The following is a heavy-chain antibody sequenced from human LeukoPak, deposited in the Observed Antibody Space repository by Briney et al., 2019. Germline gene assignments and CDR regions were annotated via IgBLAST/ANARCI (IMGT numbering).Heavy chain of an antibody. CDR2: ISGSGGRT. CDR1: GFTFDDYG. CDR3: AKDYSGSYYALDY. Sequence: GGSLRLSCAASGFTFDDYGMSWVRQAPGKGLEWVSTISGSGGRTYYADSVKGRFTISRDNSKNTLYLQMNSLRAEDAAVYFCAKDYSGSYYALDYWGQGTLVTVSS. V-gene: IGHV3-23*01. D-gene: IGHD1-26*01. J-gene: IGHJ4*02.